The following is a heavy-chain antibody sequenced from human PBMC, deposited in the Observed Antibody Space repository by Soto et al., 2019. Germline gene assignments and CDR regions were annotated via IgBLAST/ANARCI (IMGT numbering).Heavy chain of an antibody. J-gene: IGHJ4*02. CDR3: LNIELDDFWSGYSSFDY. CDR1: GFTFSSYG. V-gene: IGHV3-30*18. CDR2: ISYDGSNK. Sequence: GGSLRLSCAASGFTFSSYGMHWVRQAPGKGLEWVAVISYDGSNKYYADSVKGRFTISRDNSKNTLYLQMNSLRAEDTAVYFCLNIELDDFWSGYSSFDYWGQGTLVTVSS. D-gene: IGHD3-3*01.